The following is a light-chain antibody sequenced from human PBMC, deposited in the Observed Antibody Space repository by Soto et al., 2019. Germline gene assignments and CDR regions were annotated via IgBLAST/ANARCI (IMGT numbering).Light chain of an antibody. Sequence: EIVLTQSPGTLSLSPGERATLSCRASQSVSSYLAWYQQKPGQAPRLLIYDASTRATGIPARFSGRGSGTDFTPPTSSLQSEDFAIYYCQQYKNGWTFGQGTKVDIK. CDR1: QSVSSY. CDR3: QQYKNGWT. J-gene: IGKJ1*01. V-gene: IGKV3-11*01. CDR2: DAS.